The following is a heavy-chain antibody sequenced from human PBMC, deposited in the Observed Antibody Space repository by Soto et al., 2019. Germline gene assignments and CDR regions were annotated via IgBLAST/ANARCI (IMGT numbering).Heavy chain of an antibody. CDR1: GFTFSSYG. V-gene: IGHV3-30*18. CDR2: ISYDGSNK. Sequence: PVGSLRLSCAASGFTFSSYGMHWVRQAPGKGLEWVTIISYDGSNKNYGDSVKGRFTVSRDNPGNTLSLQMNSLRPEDTGIYYCAKDWGGRLDFWGQGAWVTVYS. J-gene: IGHJ4*02. CDR3: AKDWGGRLDF. D-gene: IGHD7-27*01.